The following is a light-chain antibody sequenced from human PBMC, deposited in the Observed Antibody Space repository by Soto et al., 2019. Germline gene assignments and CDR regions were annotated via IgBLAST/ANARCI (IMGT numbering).Light chain of an antibody. J-gene: IGLJ1*01. V-gene: IGLV2-14*01. CDR2: EVT. CDR3: SSHTSGSTRV. CDR1: SGDVGGYDY. Sequence: QSALTRPVSVSGSPGQSIAISCTGTSGDVGGYDYVPWYQQHPDKAPKLMIYEVTKRPSWVSNRFSGSKSGNTASLTISWLLPEDEADYYCSSHTSGSTRVFGSGTKVTVL.